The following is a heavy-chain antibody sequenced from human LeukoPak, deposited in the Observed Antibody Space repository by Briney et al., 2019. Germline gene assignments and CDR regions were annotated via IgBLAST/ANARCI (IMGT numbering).Heavy chain of an antibody. J-gene: IGHJ4*02. CDR1: GFTFSDYW. Sequence: GGSLRLSCAASGFTFSDYWIHWVRQAPGKGLVWVSRINTDGSITNYADSVKGRFSISRDNAKNTLYLQMSSLRAEDTAVYYCARGSTYYDSSGQVPFDYWGQGTLVTVSS. CDR2: INTDGSIT. V-gene: IGHV3-74*01. CDR3: ARGSTYYDSSGQVPFDY. D-gene: IGHD3-22*01.